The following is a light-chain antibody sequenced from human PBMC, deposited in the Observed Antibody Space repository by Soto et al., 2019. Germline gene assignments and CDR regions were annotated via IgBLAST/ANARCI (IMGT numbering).Light chain of an antibody. Sequence: DIQMTQSPSTLSASVGDRVTITCRASQSISNWLAWYQQKPGKAPNLLIYKASNLEGGVPSRFSGSGSGTEFTLTISSLQTDDFATYYCQQYNSSFGQGTKVEIK. V-gene: IGKV1-5*03. J-gene: IGKJ1*01. CDR3: QQYNSS. CDR1: QSISNW. CDR2: KAS.